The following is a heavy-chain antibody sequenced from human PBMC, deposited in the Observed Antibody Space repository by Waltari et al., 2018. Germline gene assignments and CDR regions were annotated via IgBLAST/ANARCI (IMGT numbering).Heavy chain of an antibody. V-gene: IGHV1-18*01. CDR3: ARQVTGSSLGYYYYYYMDV. CDR1: GYTFTSYG. D-gene: IGHD6-6*01. J-gene: IGHJ6*03. CDR2: ISAYNGNT. Sequence: QVQLVQSGAEVKKPGASVKVSCKASGYTFTSYGISWVRQAPGHGLEWMGWISAYNGNTNYAQKLQGRVTMTTDTSTSTAYMELRSLRSDDTAVYYCARQVTGSSLGYYYYYYMDVWGKGTTVTVSS.